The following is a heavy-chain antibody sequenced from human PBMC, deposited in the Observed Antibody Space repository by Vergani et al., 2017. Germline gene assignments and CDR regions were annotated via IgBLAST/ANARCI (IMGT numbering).Heavy chain of an antibody. CDR2: ISSSSSNI. D-gene: IGHD5-18*01. CDR1: GFTFSSYS. J-gene: IGHJ3*02. CDR3: ARMWRQLWLGFDI. Sequence: EVQLVESGGGLGKPGGSLRLSCAASGFTFSSYSMNLVRQAPGKVLEWVSFISSSSSNIYYADSVKGRFTISRDNAKNTLYLQMNSLRAEDTAVYYCARMWRQLWLGFDIWGQGTMVTVSS. V-gene: IGHV3-21*01.